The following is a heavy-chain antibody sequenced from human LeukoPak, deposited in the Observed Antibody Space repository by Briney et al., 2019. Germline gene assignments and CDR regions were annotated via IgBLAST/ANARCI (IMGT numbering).Heavy chain of an antibody. D-gene: IGHD6-19*01. CDR3: AKDSGPGLGYFYMAV. V-gene: IGHV3-9*01. CDR1: GFPFSDYT. Sequence: SLRLSWGASGFPFSDYTMHWVRQTPGKGRGGVSGFTWNSDTMHYEDSVKGRFTISRDNAKSSLYLQMNSVRAEDTALYYCAKDSGPGLGYFYMAVWGKGTTVAVSS. CDR2: FTWNSDTM. J-gene: IGHJ6*03.